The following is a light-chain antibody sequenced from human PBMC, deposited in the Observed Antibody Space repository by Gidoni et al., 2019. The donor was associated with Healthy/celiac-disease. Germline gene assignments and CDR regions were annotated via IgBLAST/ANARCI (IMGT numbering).Light chain of an antibody. J-gene: IGKJ4*01. V-gene: IGKV1-27*01. CDR3: QRSYHAPLT. CDR2: SAS. CDR1: QGISSY. Sequence: DIQLTQSPSSLSASVGDRVTITCRVSQGISSYLNWYRQKPGKVPKLLLYSASNLQSGVPSRFLRSLSWTDFTLSIRSLQAAEIAAYSGQRSYHAPLTLGGATKVEIK.